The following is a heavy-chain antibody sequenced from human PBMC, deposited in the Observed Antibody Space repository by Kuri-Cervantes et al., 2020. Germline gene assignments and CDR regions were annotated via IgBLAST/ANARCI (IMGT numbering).Heavy chain of an antibody. Sequence: ASVKVSCKASGYTFTGYYMHWVRQAPGQGLEWMGWINPNSGGTNYAQKFQGRVTMTRDTSISTAYMELSRLRSDDTAVYYFARERYCSSTSCYFHGMDVWGQGTTVTVSS. V-gene: IGHV1-2*02. CDR1: GYTFTGYY. D-gene: IGHD2-2*01. J-gene: IGHJ6*02. CDR2: INPNSGGT. CDR3: ARERYCSSTSCYFHGMDV.